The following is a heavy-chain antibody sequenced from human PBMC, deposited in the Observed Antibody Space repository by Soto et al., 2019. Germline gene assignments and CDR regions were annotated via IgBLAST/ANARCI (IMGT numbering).Heavy chain of an antibody. Sequence: GGSLRLSCAASGFNFNTHAMNWVRQAPGKGLEWVSGISDDGGFRYYADSAKGRFTISRDNSKNTLYLQMKSLRAEDTAVYYCTRDPAATRHGMDVWGQGTTVTVSS. CDR2: ISDDGGFR. CDR1: GFNFNTHA. CDR3: TRDPAATRHGMDV. V-gene: IGHV3-23*01. J-gene: IGHJ6*02. D-gene: IGHD2-15*01.